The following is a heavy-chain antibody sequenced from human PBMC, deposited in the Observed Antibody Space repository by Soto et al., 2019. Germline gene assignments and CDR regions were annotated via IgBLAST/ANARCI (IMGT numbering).Heavy chain of an antibody. CDR1: GITFSTYR. CDR2: IKSDGTVT. J-gene: IGHJ4*02. Sequence: EVQLVESGGGLVQPGGSLRLSCVVSGITFSTYRMHWVRQALGKGLVWVSHIKSDGTVTHYTDSVRGRFIISRDNAKNTLFLQMNSLRAEDTAVYYCARENYDFWSGYYLDYWGQGTLVTVSS. V-gene: IGHV3-74*01. CDR3: ARENYDFWSGYYLDY. D-gene: IGHD3-3*01.